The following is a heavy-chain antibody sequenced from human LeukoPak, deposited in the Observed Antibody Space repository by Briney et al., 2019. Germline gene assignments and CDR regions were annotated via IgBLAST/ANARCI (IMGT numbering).Heavy chain of an antibody. J-gene: IGHJ4*02. CDR3: ARDRAAVAGTSFDY. CDR2: ISYDGSNK. CDR1: GFTFSSYV. D-gene: IGHD6-19*01. V-gene: IGHV3-30-3*01. Sequence: PGRSLRLSCAASGFTFSSYVMHWVRQAPGKGLEWVAVISYDGSNKYYADSVKGRFTISRDNSKNTLYLQMNSLRAEDTAVYYCARDRAAVAGTSFDYWGQGTLVTVSS.